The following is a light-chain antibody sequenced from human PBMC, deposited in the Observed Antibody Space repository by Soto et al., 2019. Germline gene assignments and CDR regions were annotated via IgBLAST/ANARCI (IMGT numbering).Light chain of an antibody. J-gene: IGLJ1*01. Sequence: VLTQPPSASGTPGQRVTISCSGSSPNIGSNIVNWYQQLPGTAPKLLIYSNSQRPSGVPDRFSGSKSGTSASLAIRGLQSDDEADYYCAAWDDSLNGYVFGTGTKVTVL. V-gene: IGLV1-44*01. CDR2: SNS. CDR1: SPNIGSNI. CDR3: AAWDDSLNGYV.